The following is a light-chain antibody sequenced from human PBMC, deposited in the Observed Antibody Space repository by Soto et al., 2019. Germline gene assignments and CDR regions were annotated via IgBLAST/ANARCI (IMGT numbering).Light chain of an antibody. J-gene: IGLJ1*01. Sequence: VLTQPPSASGTPGQRVTISCSGSSPNIGSNIVNWYQQLPGTAPKLLIYSNSQRPSGVPDRFSGSKSGTSASLAIRGLQSDDEADYYCAAWDDSLNGYVFGTGTKVTVL. V-gene: IGLV1-44*01. CDR2: SNS. CDR1: SPNIGSNI. CDR3: AAWDDSLNGYV.